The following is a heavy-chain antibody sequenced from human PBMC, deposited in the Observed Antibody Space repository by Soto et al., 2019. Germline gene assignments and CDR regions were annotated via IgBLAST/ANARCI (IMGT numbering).Heavy chain of an antibody. CDR1: VVSISSGGYY. J-gene: IGHJ5*02. V-gene: IGHV4-31*03. CDR2: IYYSGST. CDR3: ARDVVVAAPNWFDP. Sequence: SETLSLTCTVSVVSISSGGYYCSWIRQHPWKGLEWIGYIYYSGSTYYNPSLKSRVTISVDTSKNQFSLKLSSVTAADTAVYYCARDVVVAAPNWFDPWGQGTLVTVS. D-gene: IGHD2-15*01.